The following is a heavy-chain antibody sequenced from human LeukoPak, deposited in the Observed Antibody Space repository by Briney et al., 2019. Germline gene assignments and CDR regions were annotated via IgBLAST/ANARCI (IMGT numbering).Heavy chain of an antibody. D-gene: IGHD5-18*01. CDR3: AKDRRLPWDYFDS. V-gene: IGHV3-23*01. CDR1: GFTFSSYA. J-gene: IGHJ4*02. CDR2: ISGSGGST. Sequence: GGSLRLSCAASGFTFSSYAMSWVRQAPGKGLEWVSTISGSGGSTYYADSVKGRFTISRDDSKNTLYLQMNSLRAEDTAIYYCAKDRRLPWDYFDSWGQGTLVTVSS.